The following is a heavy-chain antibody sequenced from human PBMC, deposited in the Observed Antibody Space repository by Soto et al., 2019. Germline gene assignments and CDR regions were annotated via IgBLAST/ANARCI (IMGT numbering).Heavy chain of an antibody. V-gene: IGHV3-74*01. CDR2: MNSDGSST. J-gene: IGHJ4*02. CDR1: GFTFSSYW. Sequence: EVQLVESGGGLVRPGGSLRLSCAASGFTFSSYWMYWVRQAPGKGLVWVSRMNSDGSSTTYADSVKGRFTISRDNAKNPLDLQMNSLRAEDTAVYSCVRGGVGWGGVDYWGQGTLVTVSS. D-gene: IGHD6-19*01. CDR3: VRGGVGWGGVDY.